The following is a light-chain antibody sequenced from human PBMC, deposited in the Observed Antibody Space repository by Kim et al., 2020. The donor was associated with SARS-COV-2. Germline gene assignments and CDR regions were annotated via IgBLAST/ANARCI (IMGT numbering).Light chain of an antibody. J-gene: IGLJ2*01. CDR2: GKN. Sequence: SSELTQDPAVSVALGQTVRITCQGDSLRSYYASWYQQKPGQAPVLVIYGKNNRPSGIPDRFSGSSSGNTASLTITGAHAEDEADYYWTSRDSSGNHQDFG. V-gene: IGLV3-19*01. CDR1: SLRSYY. CDR3: TSRDSSGNHQD.